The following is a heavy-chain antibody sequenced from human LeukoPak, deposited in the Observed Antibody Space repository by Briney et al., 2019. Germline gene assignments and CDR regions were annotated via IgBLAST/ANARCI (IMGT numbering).Heavy chain of an antibody. Sequence: GGSLRLSCAASGFTFSNYAVSWVRQAPGKGLEWVSAISGRGDNTYYADSVRGRFTISRDNAKNSLYLQMNSLRAEDTAVYYCARDVYYGSGSPRLDYWGQGTLATVSS. CDR1: GFTFSNYA. V-gene: IGHV3-23*01. D-gene: IGHD3-10*01. CDR3: ARDVYYGSGSPRLDY. CDR2: ISGRGDNT. J-gene: IGHJ4*02.